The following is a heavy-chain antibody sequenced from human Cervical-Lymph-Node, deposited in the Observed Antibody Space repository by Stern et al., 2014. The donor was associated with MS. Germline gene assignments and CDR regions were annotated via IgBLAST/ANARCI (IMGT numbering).Heavy chain of an antibody. Sequence: MQLVQSGGGLVQPGGSLRLSCVASGFTFSGDWMHWVRQAPGKGLVWVARINAVGSHTAYADSVRGRFTISRDNAKNILYLQMNSLGAEDTAVYYCTRKDLGVFDFWGQGTLVTVSS. V-gene: IGHV3-74*02. CDR2: INAVGSHT. CDR3: TRKDLGVFDF. D-gene: IGHD3-16*01. J-gene: IGHJ4*02. CDR1: GFTFSGDW.